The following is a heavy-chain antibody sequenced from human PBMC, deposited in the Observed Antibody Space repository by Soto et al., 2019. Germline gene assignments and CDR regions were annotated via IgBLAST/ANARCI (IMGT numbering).Heavy chain of an antibody. D-gene: IGHD3-10*01. J-gene: IGHJ5*02. CDR3: ARDVTMVRGVTPGQYGYRFAP. Sequence: SETLSLTCTVSGGSISSYYWSWIRQPPGKGLEWIGYIYYSGSTNYNPSLKSRVTISVDTSKNQFSLKLSSVTAADTAVYYCARDVTMVRGVTPGQYGYRFAPWAQGTPVTVSS. CDR1: GGSISSYY. V-gene: IGHV4-59*01. CDR2: IYYSGST.